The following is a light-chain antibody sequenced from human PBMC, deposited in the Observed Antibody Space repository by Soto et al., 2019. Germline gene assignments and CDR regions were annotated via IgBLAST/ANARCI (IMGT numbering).Light chain of an antibody. V-gene: IGKV3-20*01. CDR1: RNVGGK. J-gene: IGKJ4*01. Sequence: EIVMTQSPATLSVSPGERATLSCRASRNVGGKLAWYMQKPGQSPRLLIYGASNRASGIPDRFSGSASGADFTLSIARLEPEDFAMYYCQQYGSTPLTFGGGTKVDIK. CDR2: GAS. CDR3: QQYGSTPLT.